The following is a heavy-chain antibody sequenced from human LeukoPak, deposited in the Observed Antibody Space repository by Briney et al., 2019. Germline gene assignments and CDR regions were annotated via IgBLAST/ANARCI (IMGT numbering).Heavy chain of an antibody. CDR3: ARVRSDYVWGSYRYQSPFDY. Sequence: SETLSLTCTVSGYSISSGYYWGWIRQPPGKGLEWIGSIYHSGSTYYNPSLKSRVTISVETSKNQFSLKLSSVTAADTAVYYCARVRSDYVWGSYRYQSPFDYWGQGTLVTVSS. CDR2: IYHSGST. D-gene: IGHD3-16*02. CDR1: GYSISSGYY. V-gene: IGHV4-38-2*02. J-gene: IGHJ4*02.